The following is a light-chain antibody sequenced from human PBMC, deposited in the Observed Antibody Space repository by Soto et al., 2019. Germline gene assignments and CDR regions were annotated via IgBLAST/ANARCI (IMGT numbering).Light chain of an antibody. CDR3: QQYGSSPGT. CDR1: QSVTNRY. CDR2: GAS. Sequence: EIVLTQSPGTLSLSPGERATLSCRASQSVTNRYLAWYRQKPGQAPRLLIFGASIRDTGIPDRFSGSGSGTDFTLTIIRLEPEDFAVYYCQQYGSSPGTFGQGTKVEIK. J-gene: IGKJ1*01. V-gene: IGKV3-20*01.